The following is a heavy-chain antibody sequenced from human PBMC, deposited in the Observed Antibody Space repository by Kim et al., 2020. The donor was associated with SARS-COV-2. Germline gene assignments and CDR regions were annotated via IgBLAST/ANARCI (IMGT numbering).Heavy chain of an antibody. CDR3: AKGGSPYYDSSQTGGENDY. Sequence: GGSLRLSCAASGFTFDDYAMHWVRQAPGKGLEWVSGISWNSGSIGYADSVKGRFTISRDNAKNTLYLQMNRLRAEDTALYYCAKGGSPYYDSSQTGGENDYWGQGTLVSVSS. V-gene: IGHV3-9*01. CDR1: GFTFDDYA. D-gene: IGHD3-22*01. J-gene: IGHJ4*02. CDR2: ISWNSGSI.